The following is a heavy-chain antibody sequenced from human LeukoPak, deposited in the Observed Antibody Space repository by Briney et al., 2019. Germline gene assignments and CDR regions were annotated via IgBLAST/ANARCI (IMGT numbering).Heavy chain of an antibody. Sequence: GGSLRLSCAASGFTFSRFWIYWVRHAPGKGLVWVSSISSSSSYIYYADSVKGRFTISRDNAKNSLYLQMNSLRAEDTAVYYCARDPQVGAAPFDYWGQGTLVTVSS. V-gene: IGHV3-21*01. D-gene: IGHD1-26*01. CDR3: ARDPQVGAAPFDY. J-gene: IGHJ4*02. CDR1: GFTFSRFW. CDR2: ISSSSSYI.